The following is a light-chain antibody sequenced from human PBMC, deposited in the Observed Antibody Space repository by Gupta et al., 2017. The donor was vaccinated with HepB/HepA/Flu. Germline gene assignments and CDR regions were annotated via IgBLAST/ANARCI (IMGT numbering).Light chain of an antibody. CDR2: ENN. J-gene: IGLJ1*01. V-gene: IGLV1-51*02. CDR3: GTWDNRRSGYV. CDR1: GSNIGNNY. Sequence: QSALTQPPSVSAAPGQKVTISCSGSGSNIGNNYVSWYQQLPGTAPKYLMYENNKRPSGIPDRFSGSKSGTSATLDITGLQTGDEADYYCGTWDNRRSGYVFGTGTKVTVL.